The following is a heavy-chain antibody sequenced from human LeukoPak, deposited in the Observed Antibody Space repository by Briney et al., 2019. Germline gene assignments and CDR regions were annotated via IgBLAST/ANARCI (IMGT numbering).Heavy chain of an antibody. J-gene: IGHJ4*02. CDR1: GGSFSGYY. V-gene: IGHV4-34*01. D-gene: IGHD3-10*01. Sequence: SETLSLTCAVYGGSFSGYYWSWIRQPPGKGLEWIGEINHSGSTNYNPSLKSQVTISVDTSKNQFSLKLSSVTAADTAVYFCARDLSGSLYFDFWGPGVLVTVSS. CDR3: ARDLSGSLYFDF. CDR2: INHSGST.